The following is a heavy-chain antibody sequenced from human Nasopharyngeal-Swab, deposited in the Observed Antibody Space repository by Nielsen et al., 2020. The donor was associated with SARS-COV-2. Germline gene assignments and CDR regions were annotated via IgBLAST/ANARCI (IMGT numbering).Heavy chain of an antibody. V-gene: IGHV1-46*01. CDR1: GYTFISYY. J-gene: IGHJ4*02. CDR2: MSTNGGGE. Sequence: ASVKVTCKASGYTFISYYIHWVRQAPGEGVEGMGVMSTNGGGERYAQKFQGRVTMNSDASTSTVYMELSSLRSEDTAVYYCARCIGYHEFWSGYIDYWGQGTLVTVSS. CDR3: ARCIGYHEFWSGYIDY. D-gene: IGHD3-3*01.